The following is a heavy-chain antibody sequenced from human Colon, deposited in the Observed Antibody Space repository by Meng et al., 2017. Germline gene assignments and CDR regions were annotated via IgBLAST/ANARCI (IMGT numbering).Heavy chain of an antibody. Sequence: QVQLQESGPGLVKPPGTLSPPCTVSGGSITSSDWWSWVRQTPGKGLEWIGETYQNGRPNYNPSLKSRVTISVDKSKNQFSLNMTSVTAADTAVYYCAREVVVAGTRNWLDPWGQGILVTVSS. CDR2: TYQNGRP. CDR1: GGSITSSDW. CDR3: AREVVVAGTRNWLDP. V-gene: IGHV4-4*03. J-gene: IGHJ5*02. D-gene: IGHD6-19*01.